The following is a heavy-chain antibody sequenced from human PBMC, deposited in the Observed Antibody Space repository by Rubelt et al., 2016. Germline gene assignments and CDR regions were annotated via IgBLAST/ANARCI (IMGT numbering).Heavy chain of an antibody. CDR2: IAWDDDK. D-gene: IGHD3-22*01. Sequence: QVTLRESGPALVKPTQTLTLTCTFSGFSLSTSGMCVSWIRQPPGKALEWLARIAWDDDKYYSTSLKTRLTISNDTSKNQVVLTMTNRDPWDTATYYCARILLPDYYDSSGGMDVWGQGTTVTVSS. V-gene: IGHV2-70*15. CDR3: ARILLPDYYDSSGGMDV. CDR1: GFSLSTSGMC. J-gene: IGHJ6*02.